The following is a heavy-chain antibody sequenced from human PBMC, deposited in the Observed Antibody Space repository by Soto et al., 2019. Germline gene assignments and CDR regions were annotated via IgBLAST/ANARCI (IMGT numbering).Heavy chain of an antibody. D-gene: IGHD7-27*01. CDR3: ARHGSTNWSLLDY. Sequence: SETLSLTCTVSGGSISSSSYYWGWIRQPPGKGLEWIGGIYYSGSTYYNPSLKSRVTISVDTSKNQFSLKLSSVTAADTAVYYCARHGSTNWSLLDYWGQGTLVTVSS. CDR1: GGSISSSSYY. V-gene: IGHV4-39*01. J-gene: IGHJ4*02. CDR2: IYYSGST.